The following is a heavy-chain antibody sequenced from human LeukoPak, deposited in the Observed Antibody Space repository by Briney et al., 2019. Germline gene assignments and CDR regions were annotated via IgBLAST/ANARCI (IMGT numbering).Heavy chain of an antibody. CDR2: ISYDGSNK. J-gene: IGHJ6*02. D-gene: IGHD2-21*01. Sequence: GGSLRLSCAASGFTFSSYAMHWVRQAPGKGLEWVAVISYDGSNKYYADSVKGRFTISRDNSKNTPYLQMNSLRAEDTAVYYCARASPYPDPVITDYYGMDVWGQGTTVTVSS. CDR1: GFTFSSYA. V-gene: IGHV3-30-3*01. CDR3: ARASPYPDPVITDYYGMDV.